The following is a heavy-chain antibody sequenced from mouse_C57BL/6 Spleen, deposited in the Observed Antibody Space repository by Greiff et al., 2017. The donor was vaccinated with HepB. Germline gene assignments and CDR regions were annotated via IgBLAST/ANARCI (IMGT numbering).Heavy chain of an antibody. D-gene: IGHD1-1*01. CDR2: IYPRSGNT. J-gene: IGHJ2*01. V-gene: IGHV1-81*01. CDR1: GYTFTSYG. Sequence: VQLQQSGAELARPGASVKLSCKASGYTFTSYGISWVKQRTGQGLEWIGEIYPRSGNTYYNEKFKGKATLTADKSSSTAYMELRSLTSEDSAVYFCARSPYGSSYYYFDYWGQGTTLTVSS. CDR3: ARSPYGSSYYYFDY.